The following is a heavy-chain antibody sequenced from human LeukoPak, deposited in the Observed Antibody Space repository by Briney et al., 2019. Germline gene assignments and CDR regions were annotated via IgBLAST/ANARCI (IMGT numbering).Heavy chain of an antibody. CDR3: TTESPYSSSPFDY. CDR1: GFTFSNAW. V-gene: IGHV3-15*01. Sequence: GGSLRLSCAASGFTFSNAWMSWVRQAPGKGLEWVGRIKSKTDGGTTDYAAPVKGRFTISRDDSKNTLYLQMNSLKTEDTAVYYCTTESPYSSSPFDYWGQGTLVTVSS. J-gene: IGHJ4*02. D-gene: IGHD6-6*01. CDR2: IKSKTDGGTT.